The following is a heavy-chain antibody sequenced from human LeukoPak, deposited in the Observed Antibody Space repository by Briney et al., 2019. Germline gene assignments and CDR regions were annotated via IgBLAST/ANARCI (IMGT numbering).Heavy chain of an antibody. CDR2: ISCNSGSI. CDR1: GFTFDDYA. D-gene: IGHD3-22*01. Sequence: GGSLRLSCAASGFTFDDYAMHWVRQAPGKGLEWVSGISCNSGSIGYADSVKGRFTISRDNAKNSLYLQMNSLRAEDTALYYCAKDITMIVVAGGAFDIWGQGTMVTVSS. J-gene: IGHJ3*02. V-gene: IGHV3-9*01. CDR3: AKDITMIVVAGGAFDI.